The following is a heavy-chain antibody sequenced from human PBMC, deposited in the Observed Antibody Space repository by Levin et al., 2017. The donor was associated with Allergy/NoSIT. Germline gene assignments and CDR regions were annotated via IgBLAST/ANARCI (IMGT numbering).Heavy chain of an antibody. CDR1: GFTFSSLS. D-gene: IGHD5-18*01. CDR3: ASPLLDTAMSIWDYYFDL. J-gene: IGHJ2*01. CDR2: ISSSSSYI. Sequence: GESLKISCAASGFTFSSLSMTWVRQAPGKGLEWVASISSSSSYIYYAESVKGRFTISRDNAKKSLYLEMNSLRGEDTAVYSCASPLLDTAMSIWDYYFDLWGRGTLVTVSS. V-gene: IGHV3-21*01.